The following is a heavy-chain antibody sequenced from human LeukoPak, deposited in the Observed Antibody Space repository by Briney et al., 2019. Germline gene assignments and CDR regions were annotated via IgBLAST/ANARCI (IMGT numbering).Heavy chain of an antibody. V-gene: IGHV3-74*01. CDR2: IDRDGSRI. CDR1: GFTFSSYW. Sequence: GGSLRLSCAVSGFTFSSYWMHWDRQAPGKGLVWVSRIDRDGSRINYADPVKGRFTISRDNGKNTLFLQMNSLRAEDAAVYYCVRGNDYGGPHYWGQGTLVTVSS. D-gene: IGHD4-23*01. CDR3: VRGNDYGGPHY. J-gene: IGHJ4*02.